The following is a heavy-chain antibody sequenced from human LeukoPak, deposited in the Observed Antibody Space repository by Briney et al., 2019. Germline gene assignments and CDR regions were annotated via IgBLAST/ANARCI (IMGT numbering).Heavy chain of an antibody. Sequence: GGSLRLSCAASGFTFSSYEMHWVRQAPGKGLEWTSYITSSAGTIYYADSVKGRFTISRDNAKNSLYLQMNSLRAEDTAVYYCARAGPPAFDPWGQGTLVTVSS. V-gene: IGHV3-48*03. CDR2: ITSSAGTI. CDR3: ARAGPPAFDP. J-gene: IGHJ5*02. CDR1: GFTFSSYE.